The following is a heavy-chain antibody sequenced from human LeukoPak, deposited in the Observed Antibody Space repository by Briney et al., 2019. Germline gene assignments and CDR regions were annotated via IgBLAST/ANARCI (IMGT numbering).Heavy chain of an antibody. J-gene: IGHJ4*02. CDR2: ISSSSSYI. CDR3: ARVRNQPEPGEGYFDY. CDR1: GFTFSSYS. D-gene: IGHD1-14*01. V-gene: IGHV3-21*01. Sequence: PGGSLRLSCAASGFTFSSYSMNWLRQAPGKGLEWVSSISSSSSYIYYADSVKGRFTISRDNAKNSLYLKRYSLRAEDTAVYYCARVRNQPEPGEGYFDYWGQGTLVTVSS.